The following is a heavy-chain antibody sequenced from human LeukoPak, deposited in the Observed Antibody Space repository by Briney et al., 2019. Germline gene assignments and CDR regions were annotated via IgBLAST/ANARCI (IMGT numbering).Heavy chain of an antibody. CDR1: GYTFTSYG. Sequence: ASVKVSCKASGYTFTSYGISWVRQAPGQGLEWMGWISAYNGNTNYAQKLQGRVTITTDTSTSTAHMGLRSLGSDDTDVYYCARFEQQLAYDYWGQGTLVTVSS. D-gene: IGHD6-13*01. CDR2: ISAYNGNT. CDR3: ARFEQQLAYDY. J-gene: IGHJ4*02. V-gene: IGHV1-18*01.